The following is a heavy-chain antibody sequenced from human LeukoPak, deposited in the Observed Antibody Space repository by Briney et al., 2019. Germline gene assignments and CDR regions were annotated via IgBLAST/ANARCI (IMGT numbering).Heavy chain of an antibody. CDR2: ISAYNGNT. J-gene: IGHJ4*02. D-gene: IGHD4-17*01. CDR3: ARVPDYGDYSSLSYFDY. CDR1: GYTFTSYG. Sequence: ASVKVSCKASGYTFTSYGISWVRQAPGQGLEWMGWISAYNGNTNYAQKLQGRVTMTTDTSTSTAYMELRSLRSDDTAVYYCARVPDYGDYSSLSYFDYWGQGTLVTVSS. V-gene: IGHV1-18*01.